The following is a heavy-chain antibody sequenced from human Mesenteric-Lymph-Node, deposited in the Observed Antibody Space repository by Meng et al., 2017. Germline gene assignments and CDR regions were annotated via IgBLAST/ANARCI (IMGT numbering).Heavy chain of an antibody. Sequence: SGPTLVKPTQTLTLTCTFSGFSLSSRGVGVGWIRQPPRKALEWLALIYRDDESHYSPSLRTRLTISKDTSKNQVVLTMTNMDPVDTATYYCARNIMVRGVMSSWGQGTLVTVSS. CDR2: IYRDDES. CDR3: ARNIMVRGVMSS. D-gene: IGHD3-10*01. CDR1: GFSLSSRGVG. V-gene: IGHV2-5*02. J-gene: IGHJ4*02.